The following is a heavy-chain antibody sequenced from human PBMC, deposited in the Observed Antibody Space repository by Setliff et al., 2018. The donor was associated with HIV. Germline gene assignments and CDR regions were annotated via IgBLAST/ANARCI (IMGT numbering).Heavy chain of an antibody. Sequence: PSETLSLTCTVSGGSISNSRYYWSWIRQPPGKGLEWLGSTNYNPSLKSRVTISVDTSKNQFSLKLSSVTAADTAVYYCARVGPAMIVTPGLYYFDYWGQGTLVTVSS. CDR3: ARVGPAMIVTPGLYYFDY. CDR1: GGSISNSRYY. D-gene: IGHD3-22*01. J-gene: IGHJ4*02. V-gene: IGHV4-61*05. CDR2: T.